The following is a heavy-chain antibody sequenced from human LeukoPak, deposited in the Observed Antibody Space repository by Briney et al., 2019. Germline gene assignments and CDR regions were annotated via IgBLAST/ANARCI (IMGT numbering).Heavy chain of an antibody. D-gene: IGHD6-6*01. Sequence: ASVKVSCKASGYTFTSYYMHWVRQAPGQALEWMGIINPSGGSTSYAQKFQGRVTMTRDTSTSTVYMELSSLRSEDTAVYYCARRNRYSSSSRYYYYGMDVWGQGTTVTVSS. CDR1: GYTFTSYY. J-gene: IGHJ6*02. CDR3: ARRNRYSSSSRYYYYGMDV. V-gene: IGHV1-46*01. CDR2: INPSGGST.